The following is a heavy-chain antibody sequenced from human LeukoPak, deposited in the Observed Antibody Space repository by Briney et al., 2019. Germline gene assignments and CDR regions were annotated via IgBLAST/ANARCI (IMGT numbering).Heavy chain of an antibody. D-gene: IGHD1-14*01. CDR2: INTDGSST. CDR3: ARDSSPTTGGYYMDV. Sequence: GGSLRLSCSASGFTFRSDWMHWVRQVPGKGLVWVSRINTDGSSTNYADSVKGRFTISRDNAKNTLYLQMNSLRAEDTAVYYCARDSSPTTGGYYMDVWGKGTTVTVSS. V-gene: IGHV3-74*01. J-gene: IGHJ6*03. CDR1: GFTFRSDW.